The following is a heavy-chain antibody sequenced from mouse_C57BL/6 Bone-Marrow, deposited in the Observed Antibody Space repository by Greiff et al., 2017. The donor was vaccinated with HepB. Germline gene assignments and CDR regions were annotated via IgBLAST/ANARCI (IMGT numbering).Heavy chain of an antibody. CDR1: GYTFTSYW. CDR3: ARSPLLSYAMDY. CDR2: IHPNSGST. V-gene: IGHV1-64*01. J-gene: IGHJ4*01. Sequence: VQLQQPGAELVKPGASVKLSCKASGYTFTSYWMHWVKQRPGQGLEWIGMIHPNSGSTNYNEKFKSKATLTVDKSSSTAYMQLSSLTSEDSAVYYCARSPLLSYAMDYWGQGTSVTVSS. D-gene: IGHD2-1*01.